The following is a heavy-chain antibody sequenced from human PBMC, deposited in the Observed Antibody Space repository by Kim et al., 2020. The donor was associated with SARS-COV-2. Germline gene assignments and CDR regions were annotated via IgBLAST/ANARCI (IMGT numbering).Heavy chain of an antibody. D-gene: IGHD3-9*01. CDR1: GFTFSSYG. J-gene: IGHJ4*02. V-gene: IGHV3-30*18. CDR2: ISYDGSNK. Sequence: GGSLRLSCAASGFTFSSYGMHWVRQAPGKGLEWVAVISYDGSNKYYADSVKGRFTLPRDNSKNTLYLQMNSLRAEDTAVYYCAKDGTDFDWLLSIFDYWGQGTLVTVSS. CDR3: AKDGTDFDWLLSIFDY.